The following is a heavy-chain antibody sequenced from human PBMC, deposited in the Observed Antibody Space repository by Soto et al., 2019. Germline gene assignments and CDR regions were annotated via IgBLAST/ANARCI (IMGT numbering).Heavy chain of an antibody. V-gene: IGHV3-33*01. CDR2: LGFDGGGR. D-gene: IGHD1-26*01. CDR1: GFAFSSYG. J-gene: IGHJ6*02. Sequence: PGGSLRLSCAASGFAFSSYGMHWVRQTPGKGLEWVAVLGFDGGGRYYADSVKGRFTITRDNSRNTLHLQMDSLRVEDTALYYCAREPVGPDYAMDVWGQGTMVTV. CDR3: AREPVGPDYAMDV.